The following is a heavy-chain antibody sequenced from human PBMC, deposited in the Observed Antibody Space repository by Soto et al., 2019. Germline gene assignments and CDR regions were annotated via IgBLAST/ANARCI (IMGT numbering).Heavy chain of an antibody. D-gene: IGHD1-26*01. Sequence: SVKVSCKASGGTFSSYAISWVRQAPGQGLEWMGGIIPIFGTANYAQKFQGRVTITAGESTSTAYMELSSLRSEDTAVYYCAIDIVGATKAYYFDYWGQGTLVTVSS. CDR2: IIPIFGTA. V-gene: IGHV1-69*13. CDR1: GGTFSSYA. J-gene: IGHJ4*02. CDR3: AIDIVGATKAYYFDY.